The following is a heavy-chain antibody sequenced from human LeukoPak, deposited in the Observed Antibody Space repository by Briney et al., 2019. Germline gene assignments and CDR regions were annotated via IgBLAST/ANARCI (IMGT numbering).Heavy chain of an antibody. CDR3: AKGPEWEPPDY. J-gene: IGHJ4*02. CDR1: GFTFDDYA. CDR2: ISWNSGSI. D-gene: IGHD1-26*01. V-gene: IGHV3-9*03. Sequence: GGSLRLSCAASGFTFDDYAMHWVRQAPGKGLEWVSGISWNSGSIGYADSVKGRFTISRDNAKNSLYLQMNSLRAEDMALYYCAKGPEWEPPDYWGQGTLVTVSS.